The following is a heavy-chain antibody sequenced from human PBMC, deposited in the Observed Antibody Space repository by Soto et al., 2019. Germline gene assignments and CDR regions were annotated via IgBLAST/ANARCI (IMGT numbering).Heavy chain of an antibody. CDR1: GFTFNSYG. V-gene: IGHV3-30*18. Sequence: QVQLVESGGGVVHPGRSLRLSCEASGFTFNSYGMYWVRQAPGKGLEWVSHILYDGSKKYYADSVKGRFTISRDNPKNTLYLQMDNMRPEDTAVYYCVKDLALMADQWGQVTLVIVSS. CDR2: ILYDGSKK. J-gene: IGHJ4*02. CDR3: VKDLALMADQ.